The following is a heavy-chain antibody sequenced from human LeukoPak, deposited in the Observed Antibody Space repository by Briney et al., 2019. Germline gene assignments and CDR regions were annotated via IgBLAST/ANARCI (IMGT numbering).Heavy chain of an antibody. Sequence: ASVKVSCKASGYTFTSYGISWVRQAPGQGLEWMGWISAYNGNTNYAQKLQGRVTMTTDTSTSTAYMELRSLRSEDTAVYYCALFSTTVVRNPWGQGTLVTVSS. CDR1: GYTFTSYG. D-gene: IGHD4-23*01. V-gene: IGHV1-18*01. CDR2: ISAYNGNT. CDR3: ALFSTTVVRNP. J-gene: IGHJ5*02.